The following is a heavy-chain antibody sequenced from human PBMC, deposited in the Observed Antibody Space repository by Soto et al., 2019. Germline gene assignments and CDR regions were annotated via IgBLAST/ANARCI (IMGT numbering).Heavy chain of an antibody. D-gene: IGHD1-26*01. CDR2: MEPSSGKT. J-gene: IGHJ4*02. CDR1: GYSFTSLD. CDR3: ARGVTAGVDY. Sequence: GASVKVSCKASGYSFTSLDINWVRQTAGQGLEWMGWMEPSSGKTGYAQKFHDRVTMTSDTSINTAYMELTTLTSDDTAFYYCARGVTAGVDYWGQGTLVTVS. V-gene: IGHV1-8*01.